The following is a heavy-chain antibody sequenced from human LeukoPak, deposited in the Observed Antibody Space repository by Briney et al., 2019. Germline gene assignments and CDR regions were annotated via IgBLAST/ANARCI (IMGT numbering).Heavy chain of an antibody. V-gene: IGHV3-53*01. D-gene: IGHD3-16*01. CDR1: GFIVNTNY. Sequence: PGGSLRLSCAASGFIVNTNYMTWVRQAPGRGLEWVSFIYADGNTYYADSVKGRFTISRDISKNAVYLQMNSLRAEDTAVYYCAKDRDVWGSLLDYWGQGTLVTVSS. CDR3: AKDRDVWGSLLDY. CDR2: IYADGNT. J-gene: IGHJ4*02.